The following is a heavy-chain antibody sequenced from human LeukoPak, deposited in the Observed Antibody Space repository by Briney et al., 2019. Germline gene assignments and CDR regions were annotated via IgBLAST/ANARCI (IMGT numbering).Heavy chain of an antibody. Sequence: GSLKLFCSGPGFTVNVYRMKWVRQASGKGLELVPSINSKSNYIYYADSVKGRFTISRDNAMNSVFLQLNSLRAEDSAVYYCTSGLIAIESDNNLYQYMDVWGKGTTVTVSS. CDR3: TSGLIAIESDNNLYQYMDV. D-gene: IGHD2-21*01. V-gene: IGHV3-21*01. J-gene: IGHJ6*03. CDR1: GFTVNVYR. CDR2: INSKSNYI.